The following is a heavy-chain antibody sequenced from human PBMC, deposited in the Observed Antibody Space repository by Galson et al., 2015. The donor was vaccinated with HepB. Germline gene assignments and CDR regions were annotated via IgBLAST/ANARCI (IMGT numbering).Heavy chain of an antibody. D-gene: IGHD4-23*01. Sequence: SLRLSCAASGFAFSTYAISWVRQAPGKGLEWVSVITGSSGTIYYADSVKGRFTISRDNSKNTEYLQMNSLRAEDTAIYYCARHRGYGNSDNWFDPWGQGTLVAVSS. V-gene: IGHV3-23*01. CDR2: ITGSSGTI. CDR3: ARHRGYGNSDNWFDP. CDR1: GFAFSTYA. J-gene: IGHJ5*02.